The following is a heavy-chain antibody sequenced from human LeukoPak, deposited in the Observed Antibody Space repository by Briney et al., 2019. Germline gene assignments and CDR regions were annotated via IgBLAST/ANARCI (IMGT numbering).Heavy chain of an antibody. Sequence: ASVKVSCKASGGTFSSYAISWVRQAPGQGLEWMGGIIPIFGTANYAQKFQGRVTITTDESTNTAYMELSSLRSEDTAVYYCAYAEERRFDYWGQGTLVTVSS. CDR2: IIPIFGTA. V-gene: IGHV1-69*05. CDR1: GGTFSSYA. D-gene: IGHD2-2*01. J-gene: IGHJ4*02. CDR3: AYAEERRFDY.